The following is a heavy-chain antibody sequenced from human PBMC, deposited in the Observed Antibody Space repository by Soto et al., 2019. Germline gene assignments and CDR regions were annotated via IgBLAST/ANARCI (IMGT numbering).Heavy chain of an antibody. CDR1: GFTFSSYA. CDR3: AKVSGSSPYLPQDY. CDR2: IGGSGDFT. J-gene: IGHJ4*02. Sequence: GGSLRLSCASSGFTFSSYAMGRVRQAPGEGLEWVSTIGGSGDFTWYADSVKGRFTISRDNSKNTFYLEMNSLRAGDTAIYYCAKVSGSSPYLPQDYWGQGTLVTVSS. V-gene: IGHV3-23*01. D-gene: IGHD2-15*01.